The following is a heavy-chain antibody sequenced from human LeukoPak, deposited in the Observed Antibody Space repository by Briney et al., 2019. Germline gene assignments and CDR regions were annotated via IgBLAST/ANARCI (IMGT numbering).Heavy chain of an antibody. J-gene: IGHJ4*02. CDR3: ARGRGDSRGTSFDY. CDR2: IYYTGST. Sequence: SETLSLTCTVSGGSISTCYWSWIRQPPGKGLEWIGYIYYTGSTTYNPSLRSRVTISVDTSKNQFSLRLNSVTAADTAVYYCARGRGDSRGTSFDYWGQGTLVTVSS. V-gene: IGHV4-59*01. D-gene: IGHD3-22*01. CDR1: GGSISTCY.